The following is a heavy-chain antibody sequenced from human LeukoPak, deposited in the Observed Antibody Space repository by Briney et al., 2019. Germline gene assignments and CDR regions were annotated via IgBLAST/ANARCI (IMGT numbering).Heavy chain of an antibody. Sequence: SVKVSCKASGGTFSSYAISWVRQAPGQGLEWMGGIIPIFGTANYAQKFQGRVTITADESTSTAYMELSSLRSEDTAVYYCARDLCSSTSCYYNWFDPWGQGTLSPSPQ. CDR3: ARDLCSSTSCYYNWFDP. J-gene: IGHJ5*02. CDR1: GGTFSSYA. V-gene: IGHV1-69*13. D-gene: IGHD2-2*01. CDR2: IIPIFGTA.